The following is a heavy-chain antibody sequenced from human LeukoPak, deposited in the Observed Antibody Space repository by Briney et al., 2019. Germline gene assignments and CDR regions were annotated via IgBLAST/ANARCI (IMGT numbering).Heavy chain of an antibody. CDR2: IYSGGST. CDR1: GFSVSSNY. D-gene: IGHD2-8*02. CDR3: ARNGPGGYYFDF. V-gene: IGHV3-66*01. Sequence: PGGSLRLSCAASGFSVSSNYMSWVRQAPGKGLEWVSVIYSGGSTYYADSAKGRFTISRDNSKNTLYLQMNSLTAEDTALYYCARNGPGGYYFDFWGQGTLVTVSS. J-gene: IGHJ4*02.